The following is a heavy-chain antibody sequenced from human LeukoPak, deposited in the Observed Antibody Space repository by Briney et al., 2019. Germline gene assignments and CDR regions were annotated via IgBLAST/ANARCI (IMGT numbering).Heavy chain of an antibody. CDR2: INHSGST. V-gene: IGHV4-34*01. D-gene: IGHD2-8*01. CDR1: GGSFSGYY. CDR3: ARGRMRKGFDY. Sequence: KPSETLSLTCAVYGGSFSGYYWSWIRQPPGKGLEWIGEINHSGSTNYNPSLKRRVTISLYTSKNQFSLKLSSVTAADTAVSYRARGRMRKGFDYWGQGTLVTVSS. J-gene: IGHJ4*02.